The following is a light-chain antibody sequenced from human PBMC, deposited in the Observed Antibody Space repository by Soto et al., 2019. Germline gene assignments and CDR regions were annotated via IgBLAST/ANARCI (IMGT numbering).Light chain of an antibody. CDR2: GNS. CDR1: SSNIGAGYD. CDR3: QSYDSSLSGSYVV. V-gene: IGLV1-40*01. Sequence: QPVLTQPPSVSGAPGQRVTISCTGSSSNIGAGYDVHWYQQLPGPAPKLLIYGNSNRPSGVPDRFSGSKSGTSASLAITGLQAEDEADYYCQSYDSSLSGSYVVFGGGTKLTVL. J-gene: IGLJ2*01.